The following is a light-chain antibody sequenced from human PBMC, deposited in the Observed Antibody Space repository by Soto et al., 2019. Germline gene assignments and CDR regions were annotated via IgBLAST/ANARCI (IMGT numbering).Light chain of an antibody. CDR3: QQYGNSPLYT. V-gene: IGKV3-20*01. CDR2: GAS. Sequence: EIVLTQSPGTLSLSPGERATLSCRASQSVSSTFLAWYQQKPGQAPRLLIYGASSRATGIPDRFSCSRSGTDFTLTISRLEPEDFALYYCQQYGNSPLYTFGQGTRLEIK. CDR1: QSVSSTF. J-gene: IGKJ2*01.